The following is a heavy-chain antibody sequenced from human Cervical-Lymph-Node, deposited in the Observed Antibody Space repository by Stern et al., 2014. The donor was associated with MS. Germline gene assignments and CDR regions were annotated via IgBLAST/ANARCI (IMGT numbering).Heavy chain of an antibody. J-gene: IGHJ3*02. CDR1: GFTVSNNY. V-gene: IGHV3-53*01. CDR2: TYTDDST. Sequence: EVQLVESGGGLIQPGGSLRLSCAAPGFTVSNNYVSWVRQAPGKGLEWVSLTYTDDSTYCAGSVKDRFTISRDSSRNKLFLQMNSLRAEDTAVYYCARAIFGVNTAAMAPDAFDTWGQGTMVTVSS. CDR3: ARAIFGVNTAAMAPDAFDT. D-gene: IGHD3-3*01.